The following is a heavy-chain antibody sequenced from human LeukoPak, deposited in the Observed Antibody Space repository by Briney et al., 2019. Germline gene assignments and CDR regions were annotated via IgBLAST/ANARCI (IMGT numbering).Heavy chain of an antibody. CDR1: GFTFTNYA. Sequence: GGSLRLSCAASGFTFTNYAMHWVRRAPGKGLEWVAVISYDGSNKYYADSVKGRFTISRDNSKNTLYLQMNSLRADDTAVYYCARTDYYGSPWGQGTLVTVSS. CDR2: ISYDGSNK. J-gene: IGHJ5*02. D-gene: IGHD3-10*01. V-gene: IGHV3-30*04. CDR3: ARTDYYGSP.